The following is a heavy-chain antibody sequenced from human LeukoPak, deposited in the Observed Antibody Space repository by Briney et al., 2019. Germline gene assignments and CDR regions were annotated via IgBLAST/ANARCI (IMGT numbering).Heavy chain of an antibody. CDR2: ISYDGSNK. CDR1: GFTFSNYG. J-gene: IGHJ6*02. CDR3: AKDNYGMDV. Sequence: GRYVRLSCAASGFTFSNYGMHWVRQAPGKGLEWVAVISYDGSNKYYADSVKGRFTISRGNSKNTLYLQMNSLRAEDTAVYYCAKDNYGMDVWGQGTTVTVSS. V-gene: IGHV3-30*18.